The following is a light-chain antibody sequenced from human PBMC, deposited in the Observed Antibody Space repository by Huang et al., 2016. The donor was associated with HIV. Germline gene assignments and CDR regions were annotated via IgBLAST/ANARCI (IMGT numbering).Light chain of an antibody. CDR3: QHYNNWPPWT. J-gene: IGKJ1*01. CDR1: QGVSNN. V-gene: IGKV3D-15*01. CDR2: GAS. Sequence: EIVMTQSPATLSVSPGERATLSCRASQGVSNNIAWYQQKPGQTPRLLIHGASTRATGIAANFSGRGSGTDFTLTITSRQPEDSAVYYCQHYNNWPPWTFGPGTQVEI.